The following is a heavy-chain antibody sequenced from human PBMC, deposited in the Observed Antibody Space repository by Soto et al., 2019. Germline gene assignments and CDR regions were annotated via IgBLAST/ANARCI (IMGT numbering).Heavy chain of an antibody. CDR3: ARLPTGKYGVWNY. J-gene: IGHJ4*02. CDR1: GFTFSRYW. CDR2: INPGGSIT. D-gene: IGHD2-8*01. Sequence: EEQLVESGGGLVQPGGSLRLSCAASGFTFSRYWVHWVRQAPGKGLVWVSRINPGGSITAYADSVKGRFTISRDNAKNTLYLQTNTLRGDDTAVYYCARLPTGKYGVWNYWGQGTLVTVSS. V-gene: IGHV3-74*01.